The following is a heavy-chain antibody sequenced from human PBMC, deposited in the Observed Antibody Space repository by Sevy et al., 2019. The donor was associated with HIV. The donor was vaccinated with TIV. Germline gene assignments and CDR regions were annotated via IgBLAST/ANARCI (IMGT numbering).Heavy chain of an antibody. D-gene: IGHD2-2*01. CDR2: IYYSGST. V-gene: IGHV4-59*01. Sequence: SETLSLTCTVSGGSISSYYWSWIRQPPGKGLEWIGYIYYSGSTNYNPSLKSRVTLSVDTSKNQFSLKLSSVTAADTAVYYCARVRQLPLYYYYYGMDVWGQGTTVTVSS. J-gene: IGHJ6*02. CDR1: GGSISSYY. CDR3: ARVRQLPLYYYYYGMDV.